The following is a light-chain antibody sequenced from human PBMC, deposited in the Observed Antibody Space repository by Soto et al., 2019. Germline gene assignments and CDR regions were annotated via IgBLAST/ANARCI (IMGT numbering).Light chain of an antibody. CDR3: QQYHTWWT. CDR1: QSVSSH. J-gene: IGKJ1*01. Sequence: EIVMTQSPATLSVSPGERATLSCRASQSVSSHLAWYQQKPGQAPRLLISGASTRAAGIPARFSGSGSGTESTLTNSSLQSEDFAGYYCQQYHTWWTFGQGTKVEIK. CDR2: GAS. V-gene: IGKV3-15*01.